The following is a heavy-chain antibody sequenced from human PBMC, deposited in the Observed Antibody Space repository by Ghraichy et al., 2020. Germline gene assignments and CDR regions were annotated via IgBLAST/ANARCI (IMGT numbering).Heavy chain of an antibody. CDR1: RFRFKNFW. CDR2: INNDGKET. V-gene: IGHV3-7*03. CDR3: ARAGTAGSVDY. J-gene: IGHJ4*02. D-gene: IGHD3-10*01. Sequence: GGSLRLSCEASRFRFKNFWMSWVRQAPGKGLEWVANINNDGKETSYVESVEGRFTISRDNAKNSLYLQMNSLRVDDAAVYYFARAGTAGSVDYWGQGTPVIVSS.